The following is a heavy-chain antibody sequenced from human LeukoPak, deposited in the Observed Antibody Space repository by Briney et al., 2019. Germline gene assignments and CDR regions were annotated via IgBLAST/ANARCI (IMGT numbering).Heavy chain of an antibody. V-gene: IGHV3-23*01. CDR2: ISGSGGST. D-gene: IGHD3-22*01. J-gene: IGHJ4*02. CDR1: GFTFSSYA. Sequence: GGSLRLSCAASGFTFSSYAMSWVRQAPGKGLEWVSAISGSGGSTYYADSVKGRFTISRDNSKNTLYLQMNSLRAEDTAVYYCAKDSPLSMIVVVIGEPDYWGQGTLVTVSS. CDR3: AKDSPLSMIVVVIGEPDY.